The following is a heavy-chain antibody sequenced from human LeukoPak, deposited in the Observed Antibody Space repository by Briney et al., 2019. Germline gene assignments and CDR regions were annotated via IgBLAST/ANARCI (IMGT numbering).Heavy chain of an antibody. V-gene: IGHV4-34*01. Sequence: PSETLSLTCAVYGGSFSGYYWSWLRQPPGKGLEWIGEINHSGSTNYNPSLKSRVTISVDTSKNQFSLKLSSVTAADTAVYYCARISRSLYYYGMDVWGQGTTVTVSS. CDR1: GGSFSGYY. CDR2: INHSGST. D-gene: IGHD3-3*02. J-gene: IGHJ6*02. CDR3: ARISRSLYYYGMDV.